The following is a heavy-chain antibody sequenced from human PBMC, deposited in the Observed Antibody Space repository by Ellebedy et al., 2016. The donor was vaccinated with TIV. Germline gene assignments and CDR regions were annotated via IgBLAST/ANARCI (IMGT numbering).Heavy chain of an antibody. CDR2: IEDAGTET. CDR3: ARRGSRYWHFDL. J-gene: IGHJ2*01. Sequence: GESLKISCAASGFTFSNYWMTWARQAPGKGLEWVASIEDAGTETYSVDSAEGRFIISRDNAKNSLYLRINNPRDEDTAVYYCARRGSRYWHFDLWGRGTQVIVSS. CDR1: GFTFSNYW. V-gene: IGHV3-7*03. D-gene: IGHD1-1*01.